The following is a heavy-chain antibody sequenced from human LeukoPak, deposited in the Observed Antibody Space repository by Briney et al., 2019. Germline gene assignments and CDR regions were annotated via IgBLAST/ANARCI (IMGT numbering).Heavy chain of an antibody. CDR1: GDFISSGTHY. CDR2: LFTSGSP. V-gene: IGHV4-61*02. D-gene: IGHD1-1*01. CDR3: ARRWHYKDAFEI. J-gene: IGHJ3*02. Sequence: SQTLSLTCDVSGDFISSGTHYWTWIRQPVGKGLEWLGRLFTSGSPTYNSSLKSRLTISMDKSKNQFSLKLISVTAADTAVYYCARRWHYKDAFEIWGQGKMVTVSS.